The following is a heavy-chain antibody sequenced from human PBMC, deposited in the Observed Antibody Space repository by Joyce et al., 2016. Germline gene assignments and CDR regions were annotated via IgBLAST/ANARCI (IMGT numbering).Heavy chain of an antibody. CDR1: GFTCCNYW. CDR3: ARDLIFGRFDY. J-gene: IGHJ4*02. CDR2: INQDGSEK. V-gene: IGHV3-7*01. Sequence: EVQLVESGGGVVQPGGSLRLSCAASGFTCCNYWMSWVRQAPGKGLEWVANINQDGSEKYYVDSVTGPFTISRDNAKKSLYLQMSGLRAEDTAVYYCARDLIFGRFDYWGQGTLVSVSS. D-gene: IGHD2-21*02.